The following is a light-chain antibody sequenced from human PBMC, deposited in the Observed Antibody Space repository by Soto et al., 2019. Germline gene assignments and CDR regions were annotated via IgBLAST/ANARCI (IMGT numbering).Light chain of an antibody. CDR1: QTISSW. CDR2: KAS. Sequence: IQVTQSPSTLSGSVGDRVTISFWASQTISSWLAWYQQKPGKAPKLLIYKASTLKSGVPSRFSGSGSGTEFTLTISSLQPDDFATYYCQHYNSYSEAFGQGTKVDIK. V-gene: IGKV1-5*03. J-gene: IGKJ1*01. CDR3: QHYNSYSEA.